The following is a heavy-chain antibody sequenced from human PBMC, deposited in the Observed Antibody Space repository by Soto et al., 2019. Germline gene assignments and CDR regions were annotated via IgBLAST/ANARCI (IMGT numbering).Heavy chain of an antibody. J-gene: IGHJ5*02. CDR2: IDPSDSQT. CDR3: AKDPQSSGWSYNWFDT. V-gene: IGHV5-10-1*01. D-gene: IGHD6-19*01. CDR1: GYSLAGYW. Sequence: GESMKISCEGSGYSLAGYWITCVRQKPGKGLDWMGRIDPSDSQTSYSPSFRGHVTISVTKSITTVFLQWISMRGEDTAVYYCAKDPQSSGWSYNWFDTWGQGTLVTVSS.